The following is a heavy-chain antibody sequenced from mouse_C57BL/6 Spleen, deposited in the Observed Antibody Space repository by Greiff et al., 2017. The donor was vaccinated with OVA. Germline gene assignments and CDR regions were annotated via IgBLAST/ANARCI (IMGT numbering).Heavy chain of an antibody. CDR2: IHPNSGST. Sequence: VQLQQPGAELVKPGASVKLSCKASGYTFTSYWMHWVKQRPGQGLEWIGMIHPNSGSTNYNEKFKSKATLTVDKSSSTAYMQLSSLTSEDSAVYYCARSGYYGTRAMDYWGQGTSVTVSS. CDR1: GYTFTSYW. J-gene: IGHJ4*01. CDR3: ARSGYYGTRAMDY. D-gene: IGHD1-1*01. V-gene: IGHV1-64*01.